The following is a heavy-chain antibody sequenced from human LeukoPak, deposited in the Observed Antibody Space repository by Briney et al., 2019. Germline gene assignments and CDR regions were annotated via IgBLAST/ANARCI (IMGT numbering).Heavy chain of an antibody. CDR2: MYTGGST. Sequence: PGGSLRLSCAASGFTISTNYMSWVRQAPGQGLEWVSVMYTGGSTYYADSVKGRFTISRDNSKNTLYLQMNSLRAEDTALYYCARAPFYYDGSGYPYFDGWGQGTLVTVSS. J-gene: IGHJ4*02. CDR1: GFTISTNY. CDR3: ARAPFYYDGSGYPYFDG. V-gene: IGHV3-53*01. D-gene: IGHD3-22*01.